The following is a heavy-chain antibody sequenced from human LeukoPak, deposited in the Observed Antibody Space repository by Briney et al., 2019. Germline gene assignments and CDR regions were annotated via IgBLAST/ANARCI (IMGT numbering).Heavy chain of an antibody. Sequence: SVKVSCKASGGTFSSYAISWVRQAPGQGLEWMGRIIPILGIANYAQKFQGRVTITADKSASTAYMELSSLRSEDTAVYYCALAARPVYGMDVWGQGTTVTVSS. CDR3: ALAARPVYGMDV. D-gene: IGHD6-6*01. CDR2: IIPILGIA. CDR1: GGTFSSYA. J-gene: IGHJ6*02. V-gene: IGHV1-69*04.